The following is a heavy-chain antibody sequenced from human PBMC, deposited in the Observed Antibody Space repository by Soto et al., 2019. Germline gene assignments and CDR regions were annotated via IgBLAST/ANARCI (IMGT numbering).Heavy chain of an antibody. V-gene: IGHV4-30-2*01. D-gene: IGHD3-16*01. CDR1: GGSISSGGYS. CDR3: ARVSLGGGGYYYGMDV. Sequence: QLQLQESGSGLVKPSQTLSLTCAVSGGSISSGGYSWSWIRQPPGKGLEWIGYIYHSGNTYYNPSLKSRVTISIDRSKTQFSLKLSSVTAAATAVYYCARVSLGGGGYYYGMDVWGQGTTVTVSS. CDR2: IYHSGNT. J-gene: IGHJ6*02.